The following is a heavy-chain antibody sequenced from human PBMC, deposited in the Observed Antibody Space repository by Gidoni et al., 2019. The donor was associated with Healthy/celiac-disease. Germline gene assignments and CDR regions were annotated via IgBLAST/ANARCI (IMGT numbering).Heavy chain of an antibody. J-gene: IGHJ6*02. D-gene: IGHD2-21*01. V-gene: IGHV1-8*01. CDR3: ASSVVVKTTNYYYYYGMDV. Sequence: QVQLVQSGAEVKKPGASVKVSCKASGYTFTSYDINWVRQATGQGLEWMGWMNPNSGNTGYAQKCQGRVTMTRNTSISTAYMELSSLRSEDTAVYYCASSVVVKTTNYYYYYGMDVWGQGTTVTVSS. CDR1: GYTFTSYD. CDR2: MNPNSGNT.